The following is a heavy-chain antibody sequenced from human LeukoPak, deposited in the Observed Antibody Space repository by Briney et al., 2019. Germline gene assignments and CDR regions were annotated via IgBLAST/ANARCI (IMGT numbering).Heavy chain of an antibody. Sequence: PGGSLRLSCAASGFTFSSYAMSWVRQAPGKGLEWVSTISGSGGSRYYADSVKGRFTISRDNSKNTLYLQINSLRAEDTAVYYCAKEWELPSYFDYWGQGTLVTVSS. CDR2: ISGSGGSR. CDR1: GFTFSSYA. V-gene: IGHV3-23*01. D-gene: IGHD1-26*01. CDR3: AKEWELPSYFDY. J-gene: IGHJ4*02.